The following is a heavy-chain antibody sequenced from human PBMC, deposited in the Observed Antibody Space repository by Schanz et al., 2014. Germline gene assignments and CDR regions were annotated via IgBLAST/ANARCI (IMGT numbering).Heavy chain of an antibody. CDR2: ISGSSSTK. D-gene: IGHD3-22*01. CDR1: GITFSGYS. V-gene: IGHV3-48*01. CDR3: ARDYESALSSPRHDAFDV. J-gene: IGHJ3*01. Sequence: EVQLVESGGGLAQPGGSLRLSCAASGITFSGYSMNWVRQAPGKGLEWVSYISGSSSTKYYADSVKGRFTISRDNGKNSLFLQINSVRAEDAAVSFCARDYESALSSPRHDAFDVWGQGTVVTVSS.